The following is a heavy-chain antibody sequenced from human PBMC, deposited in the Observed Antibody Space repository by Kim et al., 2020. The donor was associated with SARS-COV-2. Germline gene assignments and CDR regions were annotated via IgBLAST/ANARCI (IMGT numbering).Heavy chain of an antibody. CDR1: GGSFSGYY. V-gene: IGHV4-34*01. CDR2: INHSGST. CDR3: AGGWCSSTSCYPSSNYYGMDV. D-gene: IGHD2-2*01. Sequence: SETLSLTCAVYGGSFSGYYWSWIRQPPGKGLEWIGEINHSGSTNYNPSLKSRVTISVDTSKNQFSLKLSSVTAADTAVYYCAGGWCSSTSCYPSSNYYGMDVWGQGTLVTVSS. J-gene: IGHJ6*02.